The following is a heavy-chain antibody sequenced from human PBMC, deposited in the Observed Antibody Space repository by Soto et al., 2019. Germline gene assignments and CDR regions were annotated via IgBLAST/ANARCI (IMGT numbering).Heavy chain of an antibody. V-gene: IGHV3-66*01. CDR1: GFTVSSNY. Sequence: PGGSLRLSCAASGFTVSSNYMSWVRQAPGKGLEWVSVIYSGGSTYYADSVKGRFTISRDNSKNTLYLQMNSLRAEDTAVYYCARDRYCISTSCSDFNYYYYGMDVWGQGTTVTVAS. J-gene: IGHJ6*02. CDR2: IYSGGST. D-gene: IGHD2-2*01. CDR3: ARDRYCISTSCSDFNYYYYGMDV.